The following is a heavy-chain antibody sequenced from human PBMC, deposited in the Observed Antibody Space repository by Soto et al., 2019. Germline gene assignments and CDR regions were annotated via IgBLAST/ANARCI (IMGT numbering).Heavy chain of an antibody. Sequence: ASVKVSWKAAGYTFTSYYMHWVRQAPGQGLEWMGIINPSGGSTSYAQKFQGRVTMTRDTSTSTVYMELSSLRSEDTAVYYCARDQGTMVRGTRYFYYYGMDVWGQGTTVTVSS. CDR3: ARDQGTMVRGTRYFYYYGMDV. V-gene: IGHV1-46*01. CDR2: INPSGGST. D-gene: IGHD3-10*01. J-gene: IGHJ6*02. CDR1: GYTFTSYY.